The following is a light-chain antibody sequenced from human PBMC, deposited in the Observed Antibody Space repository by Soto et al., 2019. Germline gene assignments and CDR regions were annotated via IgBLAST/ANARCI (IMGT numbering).Light chain of an antibody. CDR1: QSISNL. J-gene: IGKJ4*01. CDR3: QQSDSTPLT. Sequence: DIQMTQSPSSLSASVGDRVTITCRASQSISNLLNWYQQKPGKAPKVLIYAASSLQSGVPARFSGSGSGTDFTLTISSLQPEDFATYYCQQSDSTPLTFGGGTKVEIK. V-gene: IGKV1-39*01. CDR2: AAS.